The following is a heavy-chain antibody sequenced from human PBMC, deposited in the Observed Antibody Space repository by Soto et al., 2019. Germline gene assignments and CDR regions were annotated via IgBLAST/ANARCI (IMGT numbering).Heavy chain of an antibody. D-gene: IGHD3-16*01. Sequence: GGSLRLSCAASGFTFSSFAMSWVRQAPGKGLEWGSAISGGGGRTDYADSVKGRFTISRDNSKNTLYLQMNSLKTEDTAFYYCIREMDAGGLHNWGQGTLVTVSS. CDR3: IREMDAGGLHN. J-gene: IGHJ4*02. V-gene: IGHV3-23*01. CDR2: ISGGGGRT. CDR1: GFTFSSFA.